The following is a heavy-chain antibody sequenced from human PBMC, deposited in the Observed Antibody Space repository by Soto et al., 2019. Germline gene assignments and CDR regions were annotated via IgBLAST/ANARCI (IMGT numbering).Heavy chain of an antibody. J-gene: IGHJ4*02. Sequence: DVQLVELGGGLVQPGGSLRLSCVGSGFTFSSCSLNWVRQAPGKGLEWLAYIDTTTSFTYYADSVKGRFTISRDNAKNSLYLQMHSLRAEDTAVYYCVRDADNVPPGHHMIHGDCWGQGTLVTVSS. V-gene: IGHV3-48*01. CDR1: GFTFSSCS. CDR2: IDTTTSFT. D-gene: IGHD3-22*01. CDR3: VRDADNVPPGHHMIHGDC.